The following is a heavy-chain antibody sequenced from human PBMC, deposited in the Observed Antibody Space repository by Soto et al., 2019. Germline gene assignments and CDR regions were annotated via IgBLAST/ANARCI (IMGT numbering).Heavy chain of an antibody. Sequence: QVQLVQPGAEVKKPGASVKVSCTTSGYTFTLFGITWVRQAPGQGLEWMGWISPYNGDTKYAEKLEGRVTLTTDTSTDTAYMELTSLTSDDTAEYYCARGGQYRYFDYWGQGTLVTVSS. CDR1: GYTFTLFG. CDR2: ISPYNGDT. CDR3: ARGGQYRYFDY. D-gene: IGHD2-2*02. J-gene: IGHJ4*02. V-gene: IGHV1-18*01.